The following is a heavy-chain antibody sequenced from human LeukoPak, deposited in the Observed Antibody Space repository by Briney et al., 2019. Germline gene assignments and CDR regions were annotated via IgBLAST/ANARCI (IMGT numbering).Heavy chain of an antibody. CDR3: ARDRLNRFDP. CDR1: GYTFTSYG. V-gene: IGHV1-18*01. CDR2: ISGYSGDT. Sequence: ASVKVSCKASGYTFTSYGISWVRQAPGQGLEWMGWISGYSGDTSYSQKFQGRVTMTRDTSTSTAYMELRSLGSDDTALYYCARDRLNRFDPWGQGTLVTVSS. D-gene: IGHD6-6*01. J-gene: IGHJ5*02.